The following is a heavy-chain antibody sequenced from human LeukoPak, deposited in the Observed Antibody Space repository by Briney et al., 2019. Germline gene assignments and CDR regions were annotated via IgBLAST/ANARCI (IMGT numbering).Heavy chain of an antibody. J-gene: IGHJ5*02. CDR3: AKALEYSSSYRGNWFDP. V-gene: IGHV3-9*01. D-gene: IGHD6-6*01. CDR1: GFTFDDYA. CDR2: ISWNSGSI. Sequence: SLRLSCAASGFTFDDYAMHWVRQAPGKGLEWVSGISWNSGSIGYADSVKGRFTISRDNAKNSLYLQMNSLRAEDTALYYCAKALEYSSSYRGNWFDPWGQGTLVTVSS.